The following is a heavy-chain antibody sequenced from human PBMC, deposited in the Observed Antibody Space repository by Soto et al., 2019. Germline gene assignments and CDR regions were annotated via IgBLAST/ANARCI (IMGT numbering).Heavy chain of an antibody. J-gene: IGHJ4*02. D-gene: IGHD1-26*01. CDR2: IYYSGRS. Sequence: QVELEESGPGMVKTSQNLSITCSVYGASISNGYCYWRWIRQPPGKGLEWIGYIYYSGRSDCSPSLKSRVTLSVDRAKNQFSLILNSVTAADTAVYYCARVNLVGAAYSFDDWGQGTLVTVSS. CDR1: GASISNGYCY. CDR3: ARVNLVGAAYSFDD. V-gene: IGHV4-30-4*01.